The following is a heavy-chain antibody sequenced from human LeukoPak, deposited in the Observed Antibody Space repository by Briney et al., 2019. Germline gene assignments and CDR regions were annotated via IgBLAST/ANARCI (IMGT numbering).Heavy chain of an antibody. CDR3: AKDIVPDSGWDLDY. J-gene: IGHJ4*02. V-gene: IGHV3-23*05. Sequence: PGGSLRLSCVASGITFSTYSMTCVRQRPGKGLEWVASIYNSGTKIFYADSVKGRFTISRDNSNNVLFLQMDSLRAEDSAIYYCAKDIVPDSGWDLDYWGRGTLVTVSS. D-gene: IGHD6-19*01. CDR2: IYNSGTKI. CDR1: GITFSTYS.